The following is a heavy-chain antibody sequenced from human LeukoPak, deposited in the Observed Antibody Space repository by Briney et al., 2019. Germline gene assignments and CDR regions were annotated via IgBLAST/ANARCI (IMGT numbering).Heavy chain of an antibody. CDR2: IKQDGSEK. D-gene: IGHD6-6*01. CDR1: GFTFSSYW. J-gene: IGHJ4*02. CDR3: AREPQVYSSSPFDY. V-gene: IGHV3-7*01. Sequence: GGSLRLSCAASGFTFSSYWMSWVRQAPGKGLEWVANIKQDGSEKYYVDSVKGRFTISRDNAKNSLYLQMNSLRAEDTAVYYCAREPQVYSSSPFDYWGQGTLITVSS.